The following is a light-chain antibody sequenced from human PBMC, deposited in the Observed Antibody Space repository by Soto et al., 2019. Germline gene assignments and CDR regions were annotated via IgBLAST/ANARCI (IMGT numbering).Light chain of an antibody. Sequence: EIVLTQSPGTLSLSPGQRATLSCRASQSVTYSYLAWYQQTPGQAPRLLIFDASARATGIPDRFSGSGSGTDFTLTISRVDPDDFAVYYCQQYGTSPVTFGQGTKLEIK. CDR2: DAS. CDR3: QQYGTSPVT. V-gene: IGKV3-20*01. J-gene: IGKJ2*01. CDR1: QSVTYSY.